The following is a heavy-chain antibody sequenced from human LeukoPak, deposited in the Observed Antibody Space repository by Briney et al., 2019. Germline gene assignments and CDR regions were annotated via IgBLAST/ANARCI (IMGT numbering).Heavy chain of an antibody. CDR2: IDPNNGET. J-gene: IGHJ3*01. Sequence: GASLKVSCEGSGYMFDVFYMHWVRQGPRQGLEWMGWIDPNNGETVYAQEFQGRVAMTRDTSIATAYMELTSPTFDDSAVYYCVTSGGLPSNTLSVWGQGTKVTVSS. D-gene: IGHD2-15*01. CDR3: VTSGGLPSNTLSV. V-gene: IGHV1-2*02. CDR1: GYMFDVFY.